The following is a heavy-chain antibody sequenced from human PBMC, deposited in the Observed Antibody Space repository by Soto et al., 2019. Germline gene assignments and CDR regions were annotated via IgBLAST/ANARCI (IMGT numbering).Heavy chain of an antibody. CDR1: RGTFGNYA. D-gene: IGHD2-2*01. CDR2: IMPVFGTV. Sequence: QVQLVQSGAEVKKPGSSVKVACKASRGTFGNYAISWLRQAPGQGLEWMGAIMPVFGTVNYAQKLQGRVTITADKFTNTAYMELSSLRSEDTAVYYCARVSVPGISGEDVWGQGTTVTVSS. CDR3: ARVSVPGISGEDV. J-gene: IGHJ6*02. V-gene: IGHV1-69*06.